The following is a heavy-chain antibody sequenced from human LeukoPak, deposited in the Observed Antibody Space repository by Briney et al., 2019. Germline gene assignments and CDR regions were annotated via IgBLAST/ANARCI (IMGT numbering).Heavy chain of an antibody. D-gene: IGHD2-15*01. CDR1: GFTFSDAW. CDR2: IKSKSEGGTI. V-gene: IGHV3-15*01. J-gene: IGHJ4*02. Sequence: GGSLRLSCVGSGFTFSDAWMSWVRQAPGRGLEWVGRIKSKSEGGTIDYAAPVKGRFTISRDDSRNTLYLQMNSLKTEDTAVYYCTTRRQDGWWGQGTLVTVS. CDR3: TTRRQDGW.